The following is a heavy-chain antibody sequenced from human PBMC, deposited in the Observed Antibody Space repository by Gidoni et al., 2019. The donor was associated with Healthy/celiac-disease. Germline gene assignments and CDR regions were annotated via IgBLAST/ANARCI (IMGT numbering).Heavy chain of an antibody. V-gene: IGHV3-9*01. J-gene: IGHJ6*02. D-gene: IGHD2-2*01. CDR1: GFTFDDYA. CDR3: AKDMTDIVVVPAAESVEIYGMDV. Sequence: EVQLVESGGGLVQPGRSLRLSCAAPGFTFDDYAMHWVRQAPGKGLEWVSGISWNSGSIGYADSVKGRFTISRDNAKNSLYLQMNSLRAEDTALYYCAKDMTDIVVVPAAESVEIYGMDVWGQGTTVTVSS. CDR2: ISWNSGSI.